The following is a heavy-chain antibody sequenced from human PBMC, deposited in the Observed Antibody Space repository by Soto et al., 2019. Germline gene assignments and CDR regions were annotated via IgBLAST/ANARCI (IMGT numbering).Heavy chain of an antibody. CDR2: INPSGGST. CDR1: GYTFTSYY. D-gene: IGHD2-15*01. Sequence: ASVKVSCKASGYTFTSYYMHWVRQAPGQGLEWMGIINPSGGSTSYAQKFQGRVTMTRDTSTSTVYMELSSLRAEDTAVYYCAKGYCSGGSCYYLDYYYGMDVWGQGTTVTVSS. CDR3: AKGYCSGGSCYYLDYYYGMDV. J-gene: IGHJ6*02. V-gene: IGHV1-46*01.